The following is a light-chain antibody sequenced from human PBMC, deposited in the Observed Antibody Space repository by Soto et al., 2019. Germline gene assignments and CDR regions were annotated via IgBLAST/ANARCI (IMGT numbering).Light chain of an antibody. CDR1: SSNIGSHT. CDR3: AAWDDSLNGVV. CDR2: SNT. Sequence: QSVLTQPPSASGTPGQTIAISCSGGSSNIGSHTVNWYQQLPGTAPRLIIYSNTQRPSGVPDRFSGSKSGTSASLAITGLQSEDECDYYCAAWDDSLNGVVFGGGTKVTVL. J-gene: IGLJ2*01. V-gene: IGLV1-44*01.